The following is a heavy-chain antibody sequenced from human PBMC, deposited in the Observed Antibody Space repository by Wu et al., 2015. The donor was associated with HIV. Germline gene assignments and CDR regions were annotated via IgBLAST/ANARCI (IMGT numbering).Heavy chain of an antibody. V-gene: IGHV1-69*05. J-gene: IGHJ5*02. CDR3: ARELEDPAIMVRAGFDP. Sequence: QVQLVQSGAEVKKPGSSVRVSCKAPGGIFSKYDINWVRQAPGQGLEWMGGTTPMFGTTNYAQKFQGRVRITSDVYTGTVYMELRSLRSEDTAIYYCARELEDPAIMVRAGFDPWGQGTLVTVSS. CDR2: TTPMFGTT. D-gene: IGHD3-10*01. CDR1: GGIFSKYD.